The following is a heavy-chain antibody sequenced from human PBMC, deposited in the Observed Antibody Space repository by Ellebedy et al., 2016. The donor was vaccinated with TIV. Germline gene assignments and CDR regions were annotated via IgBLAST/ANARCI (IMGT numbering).Heavy chain of an antibody. V-gene: IGHV3-30*03. D-gene: IGHD2-2*01. CDR3: ARPAGIVVVPAAIYY. CDR1: GFTFSSYG. J-gene: IGHJ4*02. Sequence: GGSLRLXXAASGFTFSSYGMHWVRQAPGKGLEWVAVISYDGSNKYYADSVKGRFTISRDNSKNTLYLQMNSLRAEDTAVYYCARPAGIVVVPAAIYYWGQGTLVTVSS. CDR2: ISYDGSNK.